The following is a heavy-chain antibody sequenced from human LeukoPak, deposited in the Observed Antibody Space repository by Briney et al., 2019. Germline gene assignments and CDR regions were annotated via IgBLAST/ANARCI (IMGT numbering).Heavy chain of an antibody. J-gene: IGHJ4*02. D-gene: IGHD1-26*01. CDR3: AGQGYTASYYFLDY. CDR1: GGSTRRYY. CDR2: KDSIWST. V-gene: IGHV4-4*07. Sequence: SDPLSLTCSVSGGSTRRYYWGWVRQPAGKGLEWIGRKDSIWSTHFNPSLKNRITMSIYTSKNEFSLSVRSAVTAATAVYFCAGQGYTASYYFLDYWSQGTLVTASS.